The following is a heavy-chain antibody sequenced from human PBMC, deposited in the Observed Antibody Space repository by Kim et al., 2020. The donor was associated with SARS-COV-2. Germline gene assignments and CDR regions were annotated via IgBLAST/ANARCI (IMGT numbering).Heavy chain of an antibody. CDR2: ISWNSGTI. J-gene: IGHJ6*02. Sequence: GGSLRLSCAASGFTFDDYAMHWVRQAPGKGLEWVSGISWNSGTIDYADSVKGRFTISRDNAKNSLYLQMNSLRAEDTALYYCAKDLCRLSSSWAYYYYGIDVWGQGPTVTVSS. CDR3: AKDLCRLSSSWAYYYYGIDV. D-gene: IGHD6-13*01. V-gene: IGHV3-9*01. CDR1: GFTFDDYA.